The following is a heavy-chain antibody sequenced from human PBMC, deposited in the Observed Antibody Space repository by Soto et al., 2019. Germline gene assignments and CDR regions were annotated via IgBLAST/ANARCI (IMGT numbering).Heavy chain of an antibody. D-gene: IGHD3-10*01. V-gene: IGHV3-72*01. CDR3: ARATYASGSYSLDF. CDR1: GFTFSDHY. CDR2: TRNKANSYTT. Sequence: EVQLMESGGGMVQPGGSLGLSCAASGFTFSDHYMDWVRQAPGKGLEWLGRTRNKANSYTTEYAASVKGRFTISRDDSKNLLYLQLSSLKTEDTAVYYCARATYASGSYSLDFWGQGTLVTVSS. J-gene: IGHJ4*02.